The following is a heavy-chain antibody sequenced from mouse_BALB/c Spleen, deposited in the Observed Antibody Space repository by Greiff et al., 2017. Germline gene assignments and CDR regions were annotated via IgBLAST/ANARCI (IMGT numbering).Heavy chain of an antibody. Sequence: VHLVESGPGLVAPSPSLSITCNVSGFSLTGYGVNWVRQPPGKGLEWLGMIWGDGSTDYNSAIKSRMSIGKDNSKSQVILKMNRLQTDDTATYYCAREVYRYFDVWGAGTTVTVSS. J-gene: IGHJ1*01. CDR2: IWGDGST. CDR1: GFSLTGYG. CDR3: AREVYRYFDV. V-gene: IGHV2-6-7*01.